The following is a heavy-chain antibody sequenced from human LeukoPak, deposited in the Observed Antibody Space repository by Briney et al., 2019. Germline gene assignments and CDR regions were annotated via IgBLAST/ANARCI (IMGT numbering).Heavy chain of an antibody. J-gene: IGHJ5*02. Sequence: GASVKVSCKASGYTFTSYAMNWVRQAPGQGLEWMGWINTNTGNPTYAQGFTGRFVFSLDTSVSTAYLQISSLKAEDTAVYYCARDLSIAVAGRKGNWFDPWGQGTLVTVSS. CDR1: GYTFTSYA. CDR2: INTNTGNP. V-gene: IGHV7-4-1*02. D-gene: IGHD6-19*01. CDR3: ARDLSIAVAGRKGNWFDP.